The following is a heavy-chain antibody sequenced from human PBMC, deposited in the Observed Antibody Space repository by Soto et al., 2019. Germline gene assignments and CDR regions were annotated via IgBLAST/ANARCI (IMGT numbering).Heavy chain of an antibody. CDR2: INPVSGGT. CDR1: GDTFSAYY. Sequence: QVQLVQSGAEVKRPGASVKVSCKASGDTFSAYYIHWVRQAPGQGLEWMGWINPVSGGTKYSQKFQGRVTMTRDTSISTANLDLGGLTSDDTAIYYCARASGEIDLDCWGQGTLVTVSS. V-gene: IGHV1-2*02. J-gene: IGHJ4*02. CDR3: ARASGEIDLDC. D-gene: IGHD3-9*01.